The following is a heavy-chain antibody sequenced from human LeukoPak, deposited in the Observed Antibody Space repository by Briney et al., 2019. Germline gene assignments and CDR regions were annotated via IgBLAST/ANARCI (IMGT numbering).Heavy chain of an antibody. D-gene: IGHD2-2*01. Sequence: GGSLRVSCAASGFTFSSYGMHWVRQAPGKGLEWVAFIRYDGSNKYYADSVKGRFTISRDNSKNTLYLQMNSPRAEDTAVYYCAKVSRQADCSSTSCYHNGDYWGQGTLVTVSS. CDR1: GFTFSSYG. CDR3: AKVSRQADCSSTSCYHNGDY. CDR2: IRYDGSNK. J-gene: IGHJ4*02. V-gene: IGHV3-30*02.